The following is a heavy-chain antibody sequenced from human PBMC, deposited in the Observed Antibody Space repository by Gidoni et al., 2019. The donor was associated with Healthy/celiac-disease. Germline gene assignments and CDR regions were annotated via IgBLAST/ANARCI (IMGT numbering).Heavy chain of an antibody. CDR2: FSAYNGNT. D-gene: IGHD2-2*01. CDR1: GYTFTSYG. CDR3: ARDSVIVVVPAAMPGSSGVYYYGMDV. V-gene: IGHV1-18*01. Sequence: QVQLVQSGAEVKKPGASVKVSCKASGYTFTSYGISWVRQAPGQGLEWMGWFSAYNGNTNYAQKLQGRVTMTTDTSTSTADMELRSLRSDDTAVYYCARDSVIVVVPAAMPGSSGVYYYGMDVWGQGTTVTVSS. J-gene: IGHJ6*02.